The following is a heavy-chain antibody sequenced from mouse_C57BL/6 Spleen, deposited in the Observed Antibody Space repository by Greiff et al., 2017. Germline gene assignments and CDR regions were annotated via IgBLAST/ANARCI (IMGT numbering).Heavy chain of an antibody. CDR2: IDPSDSYT. CDR3: VKSRGGYEETMDY. J-gene: IGHJ4*01. CDR1: GYTFTSYW. Sequence: VQLQQPGAELVMPGASVKLSCKASGYTFTSYWMHWVKQRPGQGLEWIGEIDPSDSYTNYNQKFKSKSTLTVDKSSSPAYMQLSSLTSEDSAGYNCVKSRGGYEETMDYGGQGTSVNVSS. D-gene: IGHD2-2*01. V-gene: IGHV1-69*01.